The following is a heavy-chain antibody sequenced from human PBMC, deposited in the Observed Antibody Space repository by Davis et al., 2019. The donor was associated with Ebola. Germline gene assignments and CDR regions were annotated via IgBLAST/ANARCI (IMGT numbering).Heavy chain of an antibody. Sequence: ASVKVSCKASGFTFTDYYMHWVRQAPGQGLEWMGWINPSSGVTNYSQKFQGRVTMTSDTPTDTGYLQVNRLRPDDTAIYYCTLAYKDFDYWGQGTLLTVSS. CDR1: GFTFTDYY. V-gene: IGHV1-2*02. CDR3: TLAYKDFDY. J-gene: IGHJ4*02. CDR2: INPSSGVT. D-gene: IGHD3-16*01.